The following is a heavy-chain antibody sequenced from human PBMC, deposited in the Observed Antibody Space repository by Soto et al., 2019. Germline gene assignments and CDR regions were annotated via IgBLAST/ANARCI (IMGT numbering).Heavy chain of an antibody. CDR3: ARQSYYGSGIQSDL. V-gene: IGHV4-4*07. D-gene: IGHD3-10*01. CDR2: IYPSGSA. Sequence: QVQLQESGPGLVKPSETLSLTCTVSGGSIYSYYWSWIRQPAGQGLEWIGRIYPSGSANYSPSLMRRVTLSVDTSKNQFSLKLSSVNAADTAVYYCARQSYYGSGIQSDLWGRGTLVTVAS. J-gene: IGHJ2*01. CDR1: GGSIYSYY.